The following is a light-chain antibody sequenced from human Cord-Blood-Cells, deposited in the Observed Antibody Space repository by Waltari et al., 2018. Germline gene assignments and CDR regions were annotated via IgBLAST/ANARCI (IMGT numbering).Light chain of an antibody. J-gene: IGKJ1*01. V-gene: IGKV3-15*01. CDR1: QSVSSN. CDR2: GAS. CDR3: QQYNNWPPWT. Sequence: EIVMTHSPATLSVSPGERATLSCRASQSVSSNLALYQQKPGQAPGLLIYGASTSATGNPARFSGSGSGTEFTLTISSLQSEDFAVYYCQQYNNWPPWTFGQGTKVEIK.